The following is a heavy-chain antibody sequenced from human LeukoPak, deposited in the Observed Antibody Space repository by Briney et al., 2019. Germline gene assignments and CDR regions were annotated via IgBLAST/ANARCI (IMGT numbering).Heavy chain of an antibody. CDR2: IYYSGST. D-gene: IGHD5-18*01. CDR3: ARYNSYGYPYYFDY. J-gene: IGHJ4*02. V-gene: IGHV4-59*01. Sequence: PSETLSLTCTVSGGSISSYYWSWIRQPPGKGLEWIGYIYYSGSTNYNPSLKSRVTISVDTSKNQFSLKLSPVTAAGTAVYYCARYNSYGYPYYFDYWGQGTLVTVSS. CDR1: GGSISSYY.